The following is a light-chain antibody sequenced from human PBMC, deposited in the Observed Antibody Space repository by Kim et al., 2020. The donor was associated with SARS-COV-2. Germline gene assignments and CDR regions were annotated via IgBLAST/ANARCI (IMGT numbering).Light chain of an antibody. V-gene: IGLV2-14*03. J-gene: IGLJ3*02. Sequence: GQPISISCTGTSSDVGGYNYVSWYKHHPGKAHKLVIYDVNNRPSGVSHRFSGSKSGNTASLTISVLQTEDEGDYYCASYTASTTWVFGGGTKLTVL. CDR2: DVN. CDR3: ASYTASTTWV. CDR1: SSDVGGYNY.